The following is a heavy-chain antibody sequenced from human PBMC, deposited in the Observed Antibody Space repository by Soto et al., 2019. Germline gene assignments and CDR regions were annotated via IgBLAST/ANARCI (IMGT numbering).Heavy chain of an antibody. CDR3: ARLSDYYDSTGYPDRFFDY. CDR1: GGSISSYY. J-gene: IGHJ4*02. V-gene: IGHV4-59*01. CDR2: IYYSGST. D-gene: IGHD3-22*01. Sequence: SETLSLTCTVSGGSISSYYWSWIRQPPGKGLEWIGYIYYSGSTDYNPSLKSRITISVATSKNQFSLKLSSVTTADTAVYYCARLSDYYDSTGYPDRFFDYWGQGALVTVSS.